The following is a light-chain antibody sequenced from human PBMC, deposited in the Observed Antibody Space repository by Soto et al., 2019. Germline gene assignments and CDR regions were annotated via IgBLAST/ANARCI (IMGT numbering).Light chain of an antibody. CDR3: QQYNNWPTWT. CDR2: DAS. Sequence: TQRKSTLYGSPGERAGLPFSNNQSVRGTSLAWYQQKPGQAPRLLIYDASSRATGIPDRFSGSGSGTGFTLTISGLQSGDFAVYYCQQYNNWPTWTFGQGTKVDI. V-gene: IGKV3D-15*01. J-gene: IGKJ1*01. CDR1: QSVRGT.